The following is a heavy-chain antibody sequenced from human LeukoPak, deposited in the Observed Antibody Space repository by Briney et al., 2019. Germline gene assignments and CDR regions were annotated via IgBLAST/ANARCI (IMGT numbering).Heavy chain of an antibody. J-gene: IGHJ4*02. CDR1: GGSISSYY. CDR2: IWPSGST. CDR3: ARKGPEHLPTYFDH. Sequence: SETLSLACTVSGGSISSYYWSWIRQSPGQGLEWIGYIWPSGSTNYNPSLSGRVAISLDKSRNHFTLMVTAVTAADTAFYYCARKGPEHLPTYFDHWGRGILVTVSS. V-gene: IGHV4-4*08. D-gene: IGHD2-21*01.